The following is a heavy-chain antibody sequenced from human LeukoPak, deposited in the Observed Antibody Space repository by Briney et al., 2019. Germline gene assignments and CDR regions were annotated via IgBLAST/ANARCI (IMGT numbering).Heavy chain of an antibody. V-gene: IGHV3-53*01. D-gene: IGHD2-21*01. Sequence: GGSLRLSCAASGFTVSSNYMSWVRQAPGKGLEWVSVIYSGGSTYYADSVKGRFTISRDNSKNTLYLQMNSLRAEDTAVYYCARALAYCGGDCEYLFDYWGQGTLVTVSS. CDR1: GFTVSSNY. J-gene: IGHJ4*02. CDR3: ARALAYCGGDCEYLFDY. CDR2: IYSGGST.